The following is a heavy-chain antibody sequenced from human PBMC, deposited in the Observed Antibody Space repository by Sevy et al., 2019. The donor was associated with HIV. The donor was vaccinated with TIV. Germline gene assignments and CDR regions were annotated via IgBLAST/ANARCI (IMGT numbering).Heavy chain of an antibody. J-gene: IGHJ6*03. CDR2: INPIFDTA. CDR3: AGEEDATSSLHYYMDV. D-gene: IGHD6-6*01. Sequence: ASVKVSCKTSGGTFSDYAFSWVRQAPGQGLEWMGSINPIFDTANYAQKFQGRVTITADESTSTVYMELSSLRSEDSAIFYCAGEEDATSSLHYYMDVWGNGTTVTFSS. V-gene: IGHV1-69*13. CDR1: GGTFSDYA.